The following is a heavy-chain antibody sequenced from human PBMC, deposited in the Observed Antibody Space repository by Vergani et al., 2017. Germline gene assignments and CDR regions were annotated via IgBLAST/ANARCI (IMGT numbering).Heavy chain of an antibody. V-gene: IGHV3-9*01. CDR1: GFTFDDYA. D-gene: IGHD5-12*01. Sequence: EVQLVESGGGLVQPGRSLRLSCAASGFTFDDYAMHWVRQAPGKGLEWVSGISWNSGSIGYADSAKGRFTISRDNAKNSLYLQMNSLRAEDTALYYCAKANPRNSGYDYLYYYHAMDVWCQGTTVTVSS. CDR3: AKANPRNSGYDYLYYYHAMDV. CDR2: ISWNSGSI. J-gene: IGHJ6*02.